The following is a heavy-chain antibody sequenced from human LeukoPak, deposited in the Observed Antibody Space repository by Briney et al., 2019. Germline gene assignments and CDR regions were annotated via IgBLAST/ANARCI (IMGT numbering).Heavy chain of an antibody. CDR3: AREGYDILTGYAD. Sequence: SETLSLTCTVSGGSISSSSYYWGWIRQPPGKGLEWIGSIYYSGSTYYNPSLKSRVTISVDTSKNQFSLKLSSVTAADTAVYYCAREGYDILTGYADWGQGTLVTVSS. V-gene: IGHV4-39*07. D-gene: IGHD3-9*01. CDR2: IYYSGST. CDR1: GGSISSSSYY. J-gene: IGHJ4*02.